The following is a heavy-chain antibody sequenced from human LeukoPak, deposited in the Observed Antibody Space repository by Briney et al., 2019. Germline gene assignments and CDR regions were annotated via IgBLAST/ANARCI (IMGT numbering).Heavy chain of an antibody. J-gene: IGHJ4*02. CDR2: INHSGST. V-gene: IGHV4-34*01. CDR3: AIAVAGTGNSFGY. Sequence: PSETLSLTCAVYGGSFSGYYWSWIRQPPGKGLEWIGEINHSGSTNYNPSLKSRVTISVDTSKNQFSLKLSSVTAADTAVYYCAIAVAGTGNSFGYWGQGTLVTVSS. D-gene: IGHD6-19*01. CDR1: GGSFSGYY.